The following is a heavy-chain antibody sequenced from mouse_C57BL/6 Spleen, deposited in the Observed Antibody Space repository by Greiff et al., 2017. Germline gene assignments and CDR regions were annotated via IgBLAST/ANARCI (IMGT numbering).Heavy chain of an antibody. CDR3: ARQGGSSPYWYFDV. CDR1: GFTFSSYG. Sequence: EVQLVESGGDLVKPGGSLKLSCAASGFTFSSYGMSWVRQTPDKRLEWVATISSGGSYTYYPDSVKGRFTISRDNAKNTLYLQMSSLKSEDTAMYYCARQGGSSPYWYFDVWGTGTTVTVSS. D-gene: IGHD1-1*01. CDR2: ISSGGSYT. J-gene: IGHJ1*03. V-gene: IGHV5-6*01.